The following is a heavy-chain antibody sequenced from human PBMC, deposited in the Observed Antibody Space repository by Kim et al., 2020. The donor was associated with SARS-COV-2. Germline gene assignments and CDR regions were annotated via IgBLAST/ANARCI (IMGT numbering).Heavy chain of an antibody. CDR2: IYYSGST. CDR3: ARVSSSSWRAFFDY. V-gene: IGHV4-38-2*02. CDR1: GHSISSGFY. Sequence: SETLSLTCTVSGHSISSGFYWGWIRQPPGKGLEWIGTIYYSGSTYYNPSLKSRVTISGDTSKNQFSLRLTSVTAADTAVYYCARVSSSSWRAFFDYWGQGTLVTVSS. D-gene: IGHD6-13*01. J-gene: IGHJ4*02.